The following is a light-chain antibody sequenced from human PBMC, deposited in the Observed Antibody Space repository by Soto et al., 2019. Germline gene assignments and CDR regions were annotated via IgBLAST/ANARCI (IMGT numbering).Light chain of an antibody. CDR2: GAS. CDR3: QQYNNWPRT. Sequence: EIVLTQSPGTLSLSPGEIATLSCRASESVRSSYLAWYQQKPGQAPRLLIYGASTRATGIPDRFTGSGSGTEFTLTISSLQSEDVGVYYCQQYNNWPRTFGQGTKVDI. J-gene: IGKJ1*01. V-gene: IGKV3-20*01. CDR1: ESVRSSY.